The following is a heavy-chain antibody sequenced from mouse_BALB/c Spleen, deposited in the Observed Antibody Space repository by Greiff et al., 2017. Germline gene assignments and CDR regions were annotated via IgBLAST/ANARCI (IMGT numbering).Heavy chain of an antibody. CDR2: ISSGGSYT. CDR1: GFTFSSYA. CDR3: AREAWLRYFDY. Sequence: EVKVVESGGGLVKPGGSLKLSCAASGFTFSSYAMSWVRQSPEKRLEWVAEISSGGSYTYYPDTVTGRFTISRDNAKNTLYLEMSSLRSEDTAMYYCAREAWLRYFDYWGQGTTLTVSS. J-gene: IGHJ2*01. V-gene: IGHV5-9-4*01. D-gene: IGHD2-2*01.